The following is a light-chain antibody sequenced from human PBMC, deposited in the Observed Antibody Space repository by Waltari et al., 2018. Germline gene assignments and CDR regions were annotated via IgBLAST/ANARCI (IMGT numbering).Light chain of an antibody. Sequence: QLVVTQSPSASASLGASVKPTCTLSSGHSSNVIAWLKQQPEKGPRYLMKVNSDGSHSRGDEIPDRFSGSSSGAERYLTISSLQAEDEADYYCQTGGHGTWVFGGGTKLTVL. CDR1: SGHSSNV. CDR3: QTGGHGTWV. J-gene: IGLJ3*02. V-gene: IGLV4-69*01. CDR2: VNSDGSH.